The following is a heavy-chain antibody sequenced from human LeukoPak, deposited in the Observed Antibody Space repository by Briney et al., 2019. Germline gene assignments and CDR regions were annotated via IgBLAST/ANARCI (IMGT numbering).Heavy chain of an antibody. V-gene: IGHV1-2*02. D-gene: IGHD6-19*01. Sequence: ASVKVSCKASGYTFTSYGISWLRQAPGQGLEWMGWINPNSGGTNYAQKFQGRVTMTRDTSISTAYMELSRLRSDDTAVYYCARDSSGWYEEYFQHWGQGTLVTVSS. CDR2: INPNSGGT. CDR3: ARDSSGWYEEYFQH. J-gene: IGHJ1*01. CDR1: GYTFTSYG.